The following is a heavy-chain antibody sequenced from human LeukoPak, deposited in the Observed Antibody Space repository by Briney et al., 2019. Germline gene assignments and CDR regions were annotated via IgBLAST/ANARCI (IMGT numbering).Heavy chain of an antibody. J-gene: IGHJ4*02. CDR2: ISARGIST. CDR3: AKSFDFSNGHSPILTPFDS. Sequence: GGSLRLSCAASGFTFSSSAMSWVRQAPGKGLERVSSISARGISTYYADSVKGRFTISRDNSKNTLYLQMNSLRGDDIGVYYCAKSFDFSNGHSPILTPFDSWGQGTLVSVSS. CDR1: GFTFSSSA. D-gene: IGHD3-3*01. V-gene: IGHV3-23*01.